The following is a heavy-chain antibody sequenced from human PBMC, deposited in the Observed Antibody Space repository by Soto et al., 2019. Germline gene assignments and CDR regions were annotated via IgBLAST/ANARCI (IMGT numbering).Heavy chain of an antibody. V-gene: IGHV4-34*01. CDR2: INDSGTT. Sequence: LSLTCAVSGGSFSGYYWSWIRQPPGKGLEWIGEINDSGTTNYNPSLTGRVTVSVDTSKNRFSLRLSSVTAADTAVYFCARGPAYDGSGYLRYWGQGTLVTVYS. CDR3: ARGPAYDGSGYLRY. D-gene: IGHD3-22*01. J-gene: IGHJ4*02. CDR1: GGSFSGYY.